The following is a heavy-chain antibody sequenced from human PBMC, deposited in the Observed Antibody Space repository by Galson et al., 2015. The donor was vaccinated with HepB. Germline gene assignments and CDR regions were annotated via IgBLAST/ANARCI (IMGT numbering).Heavy chain of an antibody. Sequence: LTCTVSGGSISSSSYYWGWIRQPPGKGLEWIGSIYYSGSTYYNPSLKSRVTISVDTSKNQFSLKLSPVTAADTAVYYCATVAYTYYYDSSGYSYYFDYWGQGTLVTVSS. CDR2: IYYSGST. CDR3: ATVAYTYYYDSSGYSYYFDY. CDR1: GGSISSSSYY. D-gene: IGHD3-22*01. V-gene: IGHV4-39*01. J-gene: IGHJ4*02.